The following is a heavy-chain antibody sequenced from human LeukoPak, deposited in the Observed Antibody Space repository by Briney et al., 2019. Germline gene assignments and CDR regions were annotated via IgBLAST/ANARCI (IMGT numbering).Heavy chain of an antibody. Sequence: ASVKVSCKASGYTFTDYYMHWVRQAPGQGLEWMGWSNPNSGDSHHAQKSQGRVTMTRDTSISTAYMELSRLRSDDTAVYYCAREIGRILVFDYWGQGTLVTVSS. V-gene: IGHV1-2*02. D-gene: IGHD2-15*01. CDR1: GYTFTDYY. J-gene: IGHJ4*02. CDR3: AREIGRILVFDY. CDR2: SNPNSGDS.